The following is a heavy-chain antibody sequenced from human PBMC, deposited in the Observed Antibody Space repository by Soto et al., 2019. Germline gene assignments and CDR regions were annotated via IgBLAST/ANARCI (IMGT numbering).Heavy chain of an antibody. CDR3: ARAYYYDSSGYYHDAFDI. V-gene: IGHV3-53*01. CDR2: IYSGGST. Sequence: PGGSLRLSCAASGFTVSSNYMSWVRQAPGKGLEWVSVIYSGGSTYYADSVKGRFTISRDNSKNTLYLHMNSLRAEDTAVYYCARAYYYDSSGYYHDAFDIWGQGTMVTVSS. CDR1: GFTVSSNY. J-gene: IGHJ3*02. D-gene: IGHD3-22*01.